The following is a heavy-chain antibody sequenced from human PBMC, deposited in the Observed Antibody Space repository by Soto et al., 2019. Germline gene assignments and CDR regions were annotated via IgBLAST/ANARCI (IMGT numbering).Heavy chain of an antibody. Sequence: QVQLQESGPGLVKPSETLSLTCTVSGGSISSYYWSWIRQPPGKELEWIGYIYYSGSTNYNPSLKRRGTISVDTSKNQFSLRLSSVTAAYTAVYYCARRVDYVWGSYRYSPYFDYWGQGTLVTVSS. CDR3: ARRVDYVWGSYRYSPYFDY. CDR2: IYYSGST. J-gene: IGHJ4*02. D-gene: IGHD3-16*02. V-gene: IGHV4-59*08. CDR1: GGSISSYY.